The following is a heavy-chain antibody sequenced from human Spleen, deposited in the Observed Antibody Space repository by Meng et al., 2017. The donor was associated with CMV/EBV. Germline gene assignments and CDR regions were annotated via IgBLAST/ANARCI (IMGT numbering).Heavy chain of an antibody. V-gene: IGHV3-7*01. Sequence: GESLKISCAASGFTFSSYWMSWVRQAPGKGLEWVANIKQDGSEKYYVDSVKGRFTISRDNAKNSLYLQMNSLTADDTAVYYCARGGIVVDTDAFDIWGQGTMVTVSS. J-gene: IGHJ3*02. D-gene: IGHD3-22*01. CDR1: GFTFSSYW. CDR3: ARGGIVVDTDAFDI. CDR2: IKQDGSEK.